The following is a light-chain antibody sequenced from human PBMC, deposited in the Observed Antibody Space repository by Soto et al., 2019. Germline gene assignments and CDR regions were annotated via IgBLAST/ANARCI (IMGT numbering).Light chain of an antibody. V-gene: IGLV2-14*01. CDR1: SSDVGGHNY. Sequence: QSALTQPASVSGSPGQSITISCTGTSSDVGGHNYVSWYQQSPGKAPKVIIYEVSHRPSRISNRFSGSKSGNTASLTISGLQAEDEADYFCSSYTSINSLIFGGGTQLTVL. CDR2: EVS. CDR3: SSYTSINSLI. J-gene: IGLJ2*01.